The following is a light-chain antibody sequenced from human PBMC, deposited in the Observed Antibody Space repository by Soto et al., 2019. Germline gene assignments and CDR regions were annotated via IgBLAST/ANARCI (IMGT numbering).Light chain of an antibody. CDR2: AAS. V-gene: IGKV1-6*01. CDR1: QGIRND. Sequence: AIQMTQYPSSLSASVGDRVTITFRASQGIRNDLGWYQQKPGKAPKLLSYAASSLQSGVPARFSGSGSGTDFTLTISSLQPEDFATYYCLEKYFYPCTFGPGTKVDIK. J-gene: IGKJ3*01. CDR3: LEKYFYPCT.